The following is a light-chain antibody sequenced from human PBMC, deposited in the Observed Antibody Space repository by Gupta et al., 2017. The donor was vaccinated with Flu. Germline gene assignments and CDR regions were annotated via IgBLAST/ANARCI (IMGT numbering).Light chain of an antibody. V-gene: IGKV1-39*01. CDR2: AAA. J-gene: IGKJ1*01. Sequence: PASLSESVGDRVTNTCRASQRISSHSNTHQQKPAKDPKLLIYAAAWTNRLLPSTLTRSAAATDVTLTISMRPPEDFATYYCRRRDGTAWTFGPATRVEI. CDR1: QRISSH. CDR3: RRRDGTAWT.